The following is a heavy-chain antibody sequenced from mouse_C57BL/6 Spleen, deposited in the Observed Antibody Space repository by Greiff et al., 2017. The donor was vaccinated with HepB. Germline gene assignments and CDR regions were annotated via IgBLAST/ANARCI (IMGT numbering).Heavy chain of an antibody. CDR2: IDPSDSYT. Sequence: QVQLQQPGAELVMPGASVKLSCKASGYTFTSYWMHWVKQRPGQGLEWIGEIDPSDSYTNYNQKFKGKSTLTVDTSSSTAYMQLSSLTSEDSAVYYCARVYYDYDGWFAYWGQGTLVTVSA. J-gene: IGHJ3*01. V-gene: IGHV1-69*01. D-gene: IGHD2-4*01. CDR3: ARVYYDYDGWFAY. CDR1: GYTFTSYW.